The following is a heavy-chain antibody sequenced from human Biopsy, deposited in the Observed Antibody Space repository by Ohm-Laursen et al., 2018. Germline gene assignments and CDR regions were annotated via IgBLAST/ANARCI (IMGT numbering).Heavy chain of an antibody. Sequence: GASVKVSCKASGYIFNNYDINWVRQAAGQGPEWMGWMSPNSSNTGYAPKFQGRITLTRNTSISTAYLELSSLTSEDSAIYYCAKGHGNWFRYLQYWGQGTLVTVSS. D-gene: IGHD1-1*01. J-gene: IGHJ1*01. CDR2: MSPNSSNT. CDR1: GYIFNNYD. V-gene: IGHV1-8*01. CDR3: AKGHGNWFRYLQY.